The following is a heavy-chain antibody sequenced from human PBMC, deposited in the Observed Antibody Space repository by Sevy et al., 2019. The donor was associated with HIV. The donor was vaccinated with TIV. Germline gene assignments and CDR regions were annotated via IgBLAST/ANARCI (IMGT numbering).Heavy chain of an antibody. J-gene: IGHJ5*02. Sequence: GGSLRLSCTGSGFNIADYYMTWVRQAPGKGLDWVGFIITKNHGGTPEYGASVKDRFTISRDDSKNTIYLQMHSLKTEDTGIYDCARHAREAWRGSGVYYNVTDGFDPWGQGTLVTVSS. D-gene: IGHD3-10*01. V-gene: IGHV3-49*04. CDR2: IITKNHGGTP. CDR3: ARHAREAWRGSGVYYNVTDGFDP. CDR1: GFNIADYY.